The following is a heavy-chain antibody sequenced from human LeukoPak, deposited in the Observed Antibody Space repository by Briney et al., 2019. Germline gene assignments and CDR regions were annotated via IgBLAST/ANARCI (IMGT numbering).Heavy chain of an antibody. D-gene: IGHD6-19*01. V-gene: IGHV1-8*01. CDR3: ARDCSSGWYFWFDP. CDR1: GYTFTSYD. CDR2: MNPNSGNT. J-gene: IGHJ5*02. Sequence: ASVKVSCKASGYTFTSYDINWVRQATGQGLEWMGWMNPNSGNTGYAQKFQGRVTMTRHTSISTAYMELSSLRSEDTAVYYCARDCSSGWYFWFDPWGQGTLVTVSS.